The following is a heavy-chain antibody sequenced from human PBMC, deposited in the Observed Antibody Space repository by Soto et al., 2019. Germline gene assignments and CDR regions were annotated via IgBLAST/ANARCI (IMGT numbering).Heavy chain of an antibody. V-gene: IGHV1-69*01. CDR3: ARDLGKRQYNWFDP. CDR1: GGTFISYA. J-gene: IGHJ5*02. Sequence: SVKVSCKASGGTFISYAIIWVRQAPGQGLEWMGGIIPIFGTANYAQKFQGRVTITADESTSTAYMELSSLRSEDTAVYYCARDLGKRQYNWFDPWGQGTLVAVSS. CDR2: IIPIFGTA.